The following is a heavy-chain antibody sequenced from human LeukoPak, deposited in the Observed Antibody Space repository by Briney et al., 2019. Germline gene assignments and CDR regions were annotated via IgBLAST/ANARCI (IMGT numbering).Heavy chain of an antibody. D-gene: IGHD2-21*01. V-gene: IGHV3-23*01. J-gene: IGHJ4*02. CDR1: GFTFSSYA. Sequence: PGGSLRLSCAASGFTFSSYAMSWVRQAPGKGLEWVSAISGSGGSTYYADSVKGRFNISRDNSKNTLYLQMNSLRAEHTAVYYCAKDRTSGIVVVSPGTLWGQGALVTVSS. CDR2: ISGSGGST. CDR3: AKDRTSGIVVVSPGTL.